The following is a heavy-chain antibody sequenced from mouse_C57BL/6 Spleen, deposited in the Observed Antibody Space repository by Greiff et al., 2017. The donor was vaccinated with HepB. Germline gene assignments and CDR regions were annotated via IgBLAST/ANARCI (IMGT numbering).Heavy chain of an antibody. J-gene: IGHJ1*03. CDR2: IDPSDSET. CDR1: GYTFTSYW. CDR3: ARGDGPRYWYFYV. D-gene: IGHD2-3*01. Sequence: VQLQQPGAELVRPGSSVKLSCKASGYTFTSYWMHWVKQRPIQGLEWIGNIDPSDSETHYNQKFKDKATLTVDKSSSTAYMQLSSLTSEDSAVYYCARGDGPRYWYFYVWGTGTTVTVSS. V-gene: IGHV1-52*01.